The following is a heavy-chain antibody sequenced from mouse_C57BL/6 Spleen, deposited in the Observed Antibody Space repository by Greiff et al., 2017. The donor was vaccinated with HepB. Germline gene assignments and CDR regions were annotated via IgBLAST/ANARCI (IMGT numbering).Heavy chain of an antibody. CDR2: IYPRSGNT. CDR1: GYTFTSYG. D-gene: IGHD1-1*01. J-gene: IGHJ3*01. Sequence: QVQLKESGAELARPGASVKLSYKASGYTFTSYGISWVKQRTGQGLEWIGEIYPRSGNTYYNEKFKGKATLTADKSSSTAYMELRSLTSEDSAVYFCARGDLYYYGSGTYWGQGTLVTVSA. V-gene: IGHV1-81*01. CDR3: ARGDLYYYGSGTY.